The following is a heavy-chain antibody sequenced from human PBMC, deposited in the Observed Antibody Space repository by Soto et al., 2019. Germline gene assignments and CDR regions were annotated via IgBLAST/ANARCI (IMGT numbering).Heavy chain of an antibody. J-gene: IGHJ4*02. D-gene: IGHD1-7*01. V-gene: IGHV3-15*07. CDR1: GLTFNIAW. CDR3: STGNYGALHY. Sequence: EVQLVESGGGLVKSGGSLRLSCAASGLTFNIAWMNWVRQVPGKGLEWVGRIKAKTDDWATDYAAPVKGRFTISRDDSKNTLYLQMSSLKTDDTAVYYCSTGNYGALHYWGQGTLVTVSS. CDR2: IKAKTDDWAT.